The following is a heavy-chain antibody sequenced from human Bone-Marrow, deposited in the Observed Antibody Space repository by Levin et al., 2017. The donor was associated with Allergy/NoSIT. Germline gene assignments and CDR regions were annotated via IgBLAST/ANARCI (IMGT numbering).Heavy chain of an antibody. CDR1: GFTFSNYI. V-gene: IGHV3-30*18. D-gene: IGHD6-19*01. CDR3: AKQSPHGSIGLDY. CDR2: MSNDGNNK. Sequence: GGSLRLSCAASGFTFSNYIIHWVRQAPGKGLEWVAVMSNDGNNKYYADSVKGRFTISRDNSKSTLYLQMNSLIAEDTAIYYCAKQSPHGSIGLDYWGQGTLVTVSS. J-gene: IGHJ4*02.